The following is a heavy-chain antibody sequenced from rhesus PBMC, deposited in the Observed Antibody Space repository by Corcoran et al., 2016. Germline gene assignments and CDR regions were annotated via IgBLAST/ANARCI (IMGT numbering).Heavy chain of an antibody. V-gene: IGHV4-147*01. D-gene: IGHD6-13*01. J-gene: IGHJ4*01. CDR3: ARGEGIAAGPYFDY. CDR2: IYVSSRTT. Sequence: QVQLQESGPGLVKPSETLSLTCAVSGYSISSNYWSWIRQPPGKGLEWFGDIYVSSRTTYYNPSLNGRVTISPDTSKNQFSLKLSSVTAADTAVYYCARGEGIAAGPYFDYWGQGVLVTVSS. CDR1: GYSISSNY.